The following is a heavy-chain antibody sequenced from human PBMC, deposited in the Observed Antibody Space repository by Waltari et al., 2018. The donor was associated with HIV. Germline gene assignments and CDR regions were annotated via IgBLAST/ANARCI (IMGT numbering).Heavy chain of an antibody. CDR1: GFPFSSYA. Sequence: GQLLDPAGGLVQFGGSLRLSCAADGFPFSSYALTWVRQHPGKGLEWVSAISGSGGSTYYADSVKGRFTISRDNSKNTLYLQMNSLRAEDTAVYYCAKADREMATIHYFDYWGQGTLVTVSS. D-gene: IGHD5-12*01. CDR2: ISGSGGST. J-gene: IGHJ4*02. CDR3: AKADREMATIHYFDY. V-gene: IGHV3-23*01.